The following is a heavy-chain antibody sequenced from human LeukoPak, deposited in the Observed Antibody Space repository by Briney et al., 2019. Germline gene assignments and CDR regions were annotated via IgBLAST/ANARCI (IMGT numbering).Heavy chain of an antibody. CDR2: INPNSGGT. D-gene: IGHD2-2*02. CDR1: GYTFTGYY. Sequence: ASVKVSCKASGYTFTGYYMHWVRQAPGQGLEWMGWINPNSGGTNYAQKFQGRVTMTRDTSISTAYMGLSRLRSDDTAVYYCASMGAGGYCSSTSCYTPDYWGQGTLVTVSS. CDR3: ASMGAGGYCSSTSCYTPDY. J-gene: IGHJ4*02. V-gene: IGHV1-2*02.